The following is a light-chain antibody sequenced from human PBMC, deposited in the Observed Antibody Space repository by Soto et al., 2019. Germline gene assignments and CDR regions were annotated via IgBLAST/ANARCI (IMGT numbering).Light chain of an antibody. J-gene: IGLJ1*01. CDR3: HVWETNSDHYV. V-gene: IGLV3-21*02. CDR1: NIGSKS. Sequence: SYALTQPPSVSVSPGQTGMFTCCGNNIGSKSVQWYQQKPGQASVLVVYDDSDRPSGIPERFSGSNSGNTATLTITRVEAGDEADYYCHVWETNSDHYVFGTGTKVTVL. CDR2: DDS.